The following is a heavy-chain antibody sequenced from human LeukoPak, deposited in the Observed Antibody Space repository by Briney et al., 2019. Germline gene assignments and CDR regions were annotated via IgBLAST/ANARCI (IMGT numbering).Heavy chain of an antibody. J-gene: IGHJ4*02. D-gene: IGHD2-2*01. CDR1: GFTFSSHA. Sequence: GGSLRLSCAASGFTFSSHALSWVRQAPGEGLEWVSSLSGGGYNTYYADSVKGRFTISRDNSKNTVYLQMNNLRAEDTAVYYCAKDPYGTRYFDYWGQGTLVTVSS. CDR3: AKDPYGTRYFDY. CDR2: LSGGGYNT. V-gene: IGHV3-23*01.